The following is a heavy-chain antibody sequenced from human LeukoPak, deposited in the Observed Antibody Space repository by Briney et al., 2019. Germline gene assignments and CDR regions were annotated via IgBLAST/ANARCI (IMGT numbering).Heavy chain of an antibody. Sequence: PSETLSLTCTLSGGSISSYYGSWIRHPPEKGLEWIGYIYYSGSTNYNPSLKSRVTISVDTSKNQFSLKLSSVTAADTAVYYCARGKDYCGSSGYYQKYYYGMDVWGQGTTVTVSS. CDR3: ARGKDYCGSSGYYQKYYYGMDV. CDR2: IYYSGST. J-gene: IGHJ6*02. D-gene: IGHD3-22*01. V-gene: IGHV4-59*01. CDR1: GGSISSYY.